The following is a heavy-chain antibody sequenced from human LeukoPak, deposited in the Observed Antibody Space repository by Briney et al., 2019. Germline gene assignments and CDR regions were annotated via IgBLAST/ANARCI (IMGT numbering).Heavy chain of an antibody. CDR3: ARQYQLLGYFGD. CDR2: ISSGGNTI. CDR1: GFTFSSYE. V-gene: IGHV3-48*03. Sequence: GGSLRLSCAASGFTFSSYEMNWVRQAPGKGLEWVSYISSGGNTIYYADSVKGRFTISRDNAKNSLYLQMNSLRAEDTAVYYCARQYQLLGYFGDWGQGTLVTVSS. J-gene: IGHJ4*02. D-gene: IGHD2-2*01.